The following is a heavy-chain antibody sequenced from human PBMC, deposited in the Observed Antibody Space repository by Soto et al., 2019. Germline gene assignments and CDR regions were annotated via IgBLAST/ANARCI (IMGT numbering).Heavy chain of an antibody. Sequence: EVQLLESGGGLVQPGGSLRLSCAASGFTFSSYAMTWVRQAPGKGLGWVSAISGSGGSTYYADSVKGRFTISRDNSKNTLYLQMNSLRAEDTAVYYCAKDLYRDDFWSGLRFDPWGQGILVTVSS. D-gene: IGHD3-3*01. CDR2: ISGSGGST. V-gene: IGHV3-23*01. J-gene: IGHJ5*02. CDR1: GFTFSSYA. CDR3: AKDLYRDDFWSGLRFDP.